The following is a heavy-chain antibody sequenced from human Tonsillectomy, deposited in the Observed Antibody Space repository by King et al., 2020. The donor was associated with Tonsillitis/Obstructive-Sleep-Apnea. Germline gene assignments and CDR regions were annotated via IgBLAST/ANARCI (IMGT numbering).Heavy chain of an antibody. V-gene: IGHV3-30*01. CDR2: ISDDGSPK. J-gene: IGHJ4*02. CDR3: AKTMVQGVIILPDS. Sequence: VQLVESGGGVVQPGRSLRLSCAASGFTFSGYGLHWVRQGPGKGLEWVAMISDDGSPKFYADSVKGRFTISRDNSKNTLNLHMNSLRAEDTAVYYSAKTMVQGVIILPDSWGQGTLVTVSS. CDR1: GFTFSGYG. D-gene: IGHD3-10*01.